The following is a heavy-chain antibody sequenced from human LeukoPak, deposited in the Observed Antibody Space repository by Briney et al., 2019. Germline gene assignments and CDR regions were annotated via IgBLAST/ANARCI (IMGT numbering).Heavy chain of an antibody. D-gene: IGHD1-26*01. Sequence: PSETLSLTCAVYGGSFSGYYWSWIRQPPGKGLEWIGEINHSGSTNYNPSLKSRVTMSVDASKNQFSLKLSSVTAADTAVFYCAKMGNSDYFDYWGQGTLVTVSS. CDR3: AKMGNSDYFDY. CDR1: GGSFSGYY. CDR2: INHSGST. V-gene: IGHV4-34*01. J-gene: IGHJ4*02.